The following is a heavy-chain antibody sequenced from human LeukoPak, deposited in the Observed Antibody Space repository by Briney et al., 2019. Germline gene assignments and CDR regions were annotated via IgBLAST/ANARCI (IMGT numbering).Heavy chain of an antibody. CDR3: ARGPTVARDFYYYFMDV. CDR1: TGSISSGSYY. V-gene: IGHV4-61*09. Sequence: SETLSLTCTVSTGSISSGSYYWSWIRQPAGRGLEWIGHIYTSGTTNYNPSLKSRVTISVDTSKNQLSLKLTSVTAADTAVYYCARGPTVARDFYYYFMDVWGKGTTVTVSS. CDR2: IYTSGTT. J-gene: IGHJ6*03. D-gene: IGHD4-17*01.